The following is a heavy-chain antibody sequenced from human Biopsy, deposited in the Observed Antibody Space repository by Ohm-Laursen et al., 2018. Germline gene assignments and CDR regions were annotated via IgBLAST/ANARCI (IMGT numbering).Heavy chain of an antibody. CDR2: VYISGGT. Sequence: SDTLSLTCTVSGGSINSHHWSWIRQPPGKGLEWIGRVYISGGTTYNPSLKSRVTMSLDTSKNQFSLRLRSVTAADTAVYYCARDSPSYADYPFDYWGQGTLVTVSS. D-gene: IGHD4-17*01. V-gene: IGHV4-4*07. CDR1: GGSINSHH. CDR3: ARDSPSYADYPFDY. J-gene: IGHJ4*02.